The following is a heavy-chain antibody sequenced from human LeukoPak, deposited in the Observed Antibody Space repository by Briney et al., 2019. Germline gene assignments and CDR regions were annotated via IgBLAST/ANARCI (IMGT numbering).Heavy chain of an antibody. CDR3: ASLYNRIAAAGTNWFDP. CDR1: GFTFSSYA. D-gene: IGHD6-13*01. J-gene: IGHJ5*02. Sequence: PGRSLRLSCAASGFTFSSYAMHWVRQAPGKGLEWVAVISYDGSNKYYADSVKGRFTISRDNSKNTLYLQMNSLRAEDTAVYYCASLYNRIAAAGTNWFDPWGQGTLVTVSS. V-gene: IGHV3-30-3*01. CDR2: ISYDGSNK.